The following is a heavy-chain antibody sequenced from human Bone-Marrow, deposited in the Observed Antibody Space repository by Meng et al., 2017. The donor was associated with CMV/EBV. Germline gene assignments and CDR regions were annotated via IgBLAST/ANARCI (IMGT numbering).Heavy chain of an antibody. CDR3: ARVLQIIMAARHGWLDP. V-gene: IGHV3-7*01. CDR2: IKEDGGEK. D-gene: IGHD6-6*01. CDR1: GFTFSSYW. Sequence: GGSLRLSCAASGFTFSSYWMTWVRQAPGRGLEWVANIKEDGGEKYYVDSVKGRFTISRDNAKNSLYLQMNSLRAEDTAVYYCARVLQIIMAARHGWLDPWGQGTLVTVSS. J-gene: IGHJ5*02.